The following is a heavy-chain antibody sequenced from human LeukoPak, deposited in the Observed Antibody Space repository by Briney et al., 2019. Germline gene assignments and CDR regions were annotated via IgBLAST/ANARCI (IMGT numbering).Heavy chain of an antibody. Sequence: GGSLRLSCAASGFTFSSYAMHWVRQAPGKGLEWVAVISYDGSNKYYADSVKGRFTISRDNSKNTLYLQMNSLRAEDTAVYYCARSLQLVLYGMDVWGQGTTVTVSS. CDR3: ARSLQLVLYGMDV. CDR2: ISYDGSNK. D-gene: IGHD6-13*01. V-gene: IGHV3-30-3*01. J-gene: IGHJ6*02. CDR1: GFTFSSYA.